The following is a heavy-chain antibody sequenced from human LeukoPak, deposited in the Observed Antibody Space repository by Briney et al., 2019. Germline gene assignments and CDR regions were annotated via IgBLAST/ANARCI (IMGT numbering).Heavy chain of an antibody. V-gene: IGHV4-34*01. J-gene: IGHJ5*02. D-gene: IGHD3-22*01. CDR1: GGSFSGYY. CDR3: AREDYYDSSGYWGNWFDP. CDR2: INHSGST. Sequence: SETLSLTCAVYGGSFSGYYWSWIRQPPGKGLEWIGEINHSGSTNYNPYIKSRVTISVDTSKNQFSLNLSSVTAADTAVYYCAREDYYDSSGYWGNWFDPWGQGTLVTVSS.